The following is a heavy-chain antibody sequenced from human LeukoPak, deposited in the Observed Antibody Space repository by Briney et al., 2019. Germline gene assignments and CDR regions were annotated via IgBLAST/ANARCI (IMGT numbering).Heavy chain of an antibody. CDR2: IYSSGST. CDR1: GGSISGYY. J-gene: IGHJ3*02. Sequence: SETLSLTCTVSGGSISGYYWSWIRQPAGKGLEWIGRIYSSGSTNDNPSLRSRVTMSVHTSKIQFSLRLSYVTAADTAVYYCARAIVGEPRGAFDIWGQGTMVTVSS. V-gene: IGHV4-4*07. CDR3: ARAIVGEPRGAFDI. D-gene: IGHD1-26*01.